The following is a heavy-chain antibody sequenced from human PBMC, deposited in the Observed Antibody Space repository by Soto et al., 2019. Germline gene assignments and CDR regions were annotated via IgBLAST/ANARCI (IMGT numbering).Heavy chain of an antibody. CDR1: DDSISSYF. CDR2: IYYSGST. D-gene: IGHD3-10*01. Sequence: SETLSLTCTVSDDSISSYFWNWIRQPPGKGLEWIGYIYYSGSTNYNPSLKSRVTISVDTSKNQFSLKLSSVTAADTAVYYCAGVRGGYYGSGSYYPHDYWGQGTLVTVSS. V-gene: IGHV4-59*01. J-gene: IGHJ4*02. CDR3: AGVRGGYYGSGSYYPHDY.